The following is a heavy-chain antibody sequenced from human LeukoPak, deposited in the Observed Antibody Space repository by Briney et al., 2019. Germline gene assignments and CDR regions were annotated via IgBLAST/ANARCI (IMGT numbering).Heavy chain of an antibody. V-gene: IGHV1-2*02. CDR1: GCTFTAYY. D-gene: IGHD2-15*01. CDR3: ARSDVVVVTATTHFDY. CDR2: INPNSGGT. J-gene: IGHJ4*02. Sequence: ASVKVSCKDSGCTFTAYYIHWVRQAPGQGLEWMGWINPNSGGTNYAQNFQGRVTMTSDTSTYTTHMELSRLRSDDTAVYYCARSDVVVVTATTHFDYWGQGTLVTVSS.